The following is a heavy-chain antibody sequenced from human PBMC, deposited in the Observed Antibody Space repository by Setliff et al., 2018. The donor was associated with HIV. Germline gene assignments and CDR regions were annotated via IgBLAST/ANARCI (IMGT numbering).Heavy chain of an antibody. J-gene: IGHJ4*02. CDR1: GYTFTDYS. Sequence: GASVKVSCKASGYTFTDYSIHWVRQAPGQGLEWMGWSNPNSGDTKYAQNFQGRVTMTRDTPVSTAYMELSSLRSEDTAVYYCARGSCSGCYLSDYWGLGTLVTVSS. V-gene: IGHV1-2*02. D-gene: IGHD6-19*01. CDR2: SNPNSGDT. CDR3: ARGSCSGCYLSDY.